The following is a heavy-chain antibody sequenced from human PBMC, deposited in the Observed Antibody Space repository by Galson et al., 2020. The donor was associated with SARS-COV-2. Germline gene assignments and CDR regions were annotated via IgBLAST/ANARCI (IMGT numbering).Heavy chain of an antibody. CDR1: GFTFSGYG. V-gene: IGHV3-30-3*01. Sequence: GESLKISCSASGFTFSGYGMHWVRQAPGKGLEWVAVISYDGSNKYYADSVKGRFTISRDNSKNTLYLQMNSLRAEDTAVYYCARGYYDSSGYYTLDCWGQGTLVTVSS. D-gene: IGHD3-22*01. CDR3: ARGYYDSSGYYTLDC. J-gene: IGHJ4*02. CDR2: ISYDGSNK.